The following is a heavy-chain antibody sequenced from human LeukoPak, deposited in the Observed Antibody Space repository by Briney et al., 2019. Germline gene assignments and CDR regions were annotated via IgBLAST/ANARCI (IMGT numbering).Heavy chain of an antibody. V-gene: IGHV4-4*07. CDR2: IYTSGST. J-gene: IGHJ3*02. D-gene: IGHD3-10*01. Sequence: SETLSLTCTVSGGSISSYYWSWIRQPAGKGLEWIGRIYTSGSTNYNPSLKSRVTMLVDTSKNQFSLKLSSVTAADTAVYYCARDYYYGSGSYSDDAFDIWGQGTMVTVSS. CDR3: ARDYYYGSGSYSDDAFDI. CDR1: GGSISSYY.